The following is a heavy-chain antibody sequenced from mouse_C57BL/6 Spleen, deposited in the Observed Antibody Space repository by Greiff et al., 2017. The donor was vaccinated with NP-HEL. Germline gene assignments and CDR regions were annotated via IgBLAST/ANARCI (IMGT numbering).Heavy chain of an antibody. D-gene: IGHD1-1*01. CDR1: GYTFTDYN. CDR3: ARLDYGSVYFDY. V-gene: IGHV1-18*01. J-gene: IGHJ2*01. Sequence: EVQLQQSGPELVKPGASVKIPCKASGYTFTDYNMDWVKQSHGKSLEWIGDINPNNGGTIYNQKFKGKAKLTVDKSSSTAYMELRSLTSEDTAVYYCARLDYGSVYFDYWGQGTTLTVSS. CDR2: INPNNGGT.